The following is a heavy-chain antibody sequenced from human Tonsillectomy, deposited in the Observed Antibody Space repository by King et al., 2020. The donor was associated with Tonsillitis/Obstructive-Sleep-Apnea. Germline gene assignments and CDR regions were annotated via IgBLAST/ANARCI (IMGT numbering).Heavy chain of an antibody. CDR1: GFTFDDYA. CDR3: TKANRKYYDYSVGVDY. V-gene: IGHV3-9*01. D-gene: IGHD3-16*01. CDR2: ISWNSGSI. J-gene: IGHJ4*02. Sequence: VQLVESGGGLVQPGRSLRLSCTASGFTFDDYAMHWVRQVPGKGLEWVSGISWNSGSIGYADSVKGRFTISRDNAKNSLYLQMNSLRAEDTAFYYCTKANRKYYDYSVGVDYWGQGTLVTGSS.